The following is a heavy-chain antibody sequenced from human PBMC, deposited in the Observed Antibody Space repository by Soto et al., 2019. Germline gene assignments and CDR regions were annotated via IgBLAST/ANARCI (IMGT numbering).Heavy chain of an antibody. D-gene: IGHD3-10*01. CDR2: IYYSGST. Sequence: SETLSLTCTVSGGSISSYYWSWIRQPPGKGLEWIGYIYYSGSTNYNPSLKSRVTISVDTSKNQFSLKLSSVTAADTAVYYCARRDWIQLSTRLWFGELSAFDIWGQGTMVTVSS. CDR3: ARRDWIQLSTRLWFGELSAFDI. J-gene: IGHJ3*02. V-gene: IGHV4-59*01. CDR1: GGSISSYY.